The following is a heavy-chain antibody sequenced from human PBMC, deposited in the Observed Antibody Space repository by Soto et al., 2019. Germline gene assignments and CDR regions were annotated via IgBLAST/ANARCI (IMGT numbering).Heavy chain of an antibody. Sequence: QDQLVQSGAEVKKPGASVKVSCKASGYTFSTSGISWVRQAPGQGLEWVAWISAFNGYTNYAQNFQGRVTLTTDTSTSTAYMELRSLSSDDTAVYYCARAAGILTADFGTNAFHIWGQGTMVIISS. CDR1: GYTFSTSG. CDR2: ISAFNGYT. J-gene: IGHJ3*02. CDR3: ARAAGILTADFGTNAFHI. D-gene: IGHD3-9*01. V-gene: IGHV1-18*01.